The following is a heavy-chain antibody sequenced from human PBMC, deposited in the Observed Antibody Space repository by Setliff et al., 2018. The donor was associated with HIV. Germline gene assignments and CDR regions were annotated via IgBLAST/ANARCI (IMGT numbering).Heavy chain of an antibody. CDR1: GFTFSRHA. D-gene: IGHD6-6*01. Sequence: PCGSLRLSCAASGFTFSRHAMSWVRQAPGAGLGWGSAISGSGGSTYYADSVKGRFTIPRADSKNTAYLQMHGLRAEDTAVYYCAKIKDGRCIASRPNYMDDWGKGTTVTVSS. CDR3: AKIKDGRCIASRPNYMDD. V-gene: IGHV3-23*01. CDR2: ISGSGGST. J-gene: IGHJ6*03.